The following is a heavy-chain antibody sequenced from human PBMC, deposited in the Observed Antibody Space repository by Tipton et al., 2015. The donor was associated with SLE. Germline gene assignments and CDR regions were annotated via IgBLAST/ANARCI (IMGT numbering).Heavy chain of an antibody. CDR3: ASIKAEYYGSGSYYVD. D-gene: IGHD3-10*01. CDR2: IYHSGST. Sequence: TLSLTCAVSGYSISSGYYWTWIRQPPGKGLEWIGSIYHSGSTYYNPSPKSRVNTSVDMSKNKFSLKMTSVTAADTAVYYCASIKAEYYGSGSYYVDWGQGTLVTVSS. V-gene: IGHV4-38-2*01. CDR1: GYSISSGYY. J-gene: IGHJ4*02.